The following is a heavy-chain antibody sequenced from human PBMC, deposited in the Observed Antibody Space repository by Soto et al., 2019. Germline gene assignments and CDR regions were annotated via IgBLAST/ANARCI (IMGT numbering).Heavy chain of an antibody. CDR2: IIPILGIA. Sequence: QVQLVQSGAEVKKPGSSVKVSCKASGGTFSSYTISWVRQAPGQGLEWMGRIIPILGIAKYAQKFQGRVTITADKPTSTAYMELSSLRSEDTDVYYCAILPVAEVAFDIWGQGTMVTVSS. V-gene: IGHV1-69*02. CDR1: GGTFSSYT. D-gene: IGHD6-19*01. CDR3: AILPVAEVAFDI. J-gene: IGHJ3*02.